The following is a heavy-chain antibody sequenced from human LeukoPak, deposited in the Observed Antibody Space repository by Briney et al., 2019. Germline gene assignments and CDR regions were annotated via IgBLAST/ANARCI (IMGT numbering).Heavy chain of an antibody. Sequence: ASVKVSCKASGYTFTGYYMHWVRQAPGQGLEWMGWINPNSGGTNYAQKFQGWVTMTRDTSISTAYMELSRLRSDDTAVYYCARTAAVAGYYYGMDVWGQGTTVTVSS. J-gene: IGHJ6*02. D-gene: IGHD6-19*01. CDR3: ARTAAVAGYYYGMDV. CDR2: INPNSGGT. V-gene: IGHV1-2*04. CDR1: GYTFTGYY.